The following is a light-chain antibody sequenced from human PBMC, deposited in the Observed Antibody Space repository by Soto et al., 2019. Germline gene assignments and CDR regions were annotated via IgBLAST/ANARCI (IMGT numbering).Light chain of an antibody. CDR1: SGDVGSYNL. CDR2: EGS. V-gene: IGLV2-23*01. J-gene: IGLJ1*01. CDR3: CSYARSSTYV. Sequence: QSALTQPASVSGSPGQSITISCTGTSGDVGSYNLVSWYQQHPGKAPKLMIYEGSKRTSGVSNRFSGSKSGSTASLTISGRQAEDEADYYCCSYARSSTYVFGSGTKLTVL.